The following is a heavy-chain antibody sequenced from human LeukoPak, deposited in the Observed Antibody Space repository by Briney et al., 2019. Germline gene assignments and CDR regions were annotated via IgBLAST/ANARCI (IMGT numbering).Heavy chain of an antibody. D-gene: IGHD1-26*01. CDR3: ARGGVVGATKFDY. J-gene: IGHJ4*02. Sequence: PSETLSLTCTVSGYSISSGYYWGWIRQPPGKGLEWIGSIYHSGSTYYNPSLKSRVTISVDTSKNQFSLKLSSVTAADTAVYYCARGGVVGATKFDYWGQGTLVTVSS. V-gene: IGHV4-38-2*02. CDR2: IYHSGST. CDR1: GYSISSGYY.